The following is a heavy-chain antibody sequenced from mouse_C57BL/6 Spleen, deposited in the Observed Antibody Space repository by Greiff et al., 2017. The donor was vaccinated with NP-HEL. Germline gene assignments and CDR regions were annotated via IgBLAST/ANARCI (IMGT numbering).Heavy chain of an antibody. J-gene: IGHJ3*01. CDR3: ADSNYPFAY. Sequence: VQLQQSGPELVKPGASVKLSCKASGYTFTSYDINWVKQRPGQGLEWFGWIYPRDGSTKYNEKFKGKATLTVDTSSSTAYMELHSLTSEDSAVYFCADSNYPFAYWGQGTLVTVSA. D-gene: IGHD2-5*01. CDR2: IYPRDGST. CDR1: GYTFTSYD. V-gene: IGHV1-85*01.